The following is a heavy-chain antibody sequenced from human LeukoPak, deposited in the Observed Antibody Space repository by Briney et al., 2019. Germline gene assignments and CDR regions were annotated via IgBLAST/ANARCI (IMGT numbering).Heavy chain of an antibody. J-gene: IGHJ4*02. V-gene: IGHV3-23*01. Sequence: PGGSLRLFCAASGFTFSGYTMNWVRQAPGKGPEWVSSISGSGITTNYADSVKGRFTISREYSNNTLYLQMSSLRAEDTAIYYCAKETALVGGHAAIFDHWGQGTLVTVSS. CDR2: ISGSGITT. D-gene: IGHD3-3*01. CDR3: AKETALVGGHAAIFDH. CDR1: GFTFSGYT.